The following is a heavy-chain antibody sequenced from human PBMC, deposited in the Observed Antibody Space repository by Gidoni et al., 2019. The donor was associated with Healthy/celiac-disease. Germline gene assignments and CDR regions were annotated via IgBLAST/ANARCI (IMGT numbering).Heavy chain of an antibody. D-gene: IGHD6-13*01. J-gene: IGHJ4*02. CDR2: IYHSGST. V-gene: IGHV4-38-2*02. CDR3: AREDAAAGTN. CDR1: GYSISSGYY. Sequence: QVQLQESGPGLVKPSETLSLPCAVSGYSISSGYYWGWSRQPPGKGLEWIGSIYHSGSTYYNPSLKSRVTISVDTSKNQFSLKLSSVTAADTAVYYCAREDAAAGTNWGQGTLVTVSS.